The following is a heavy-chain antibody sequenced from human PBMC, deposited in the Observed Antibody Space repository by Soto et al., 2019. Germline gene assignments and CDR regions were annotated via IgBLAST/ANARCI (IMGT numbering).Heavy chain of an antibody. V-gene: IGHV4-34*01. J-gene: IGHJ4*02. D-gene: IGHD2-8*01. CDR3: ARRGILYPRAPFDY. CDR1: GGSFSGYY. CDR2: INHSGST. Sequence: QVQLQQWGAGLLKPSETLSLTCAVYGGSFSGYYWSWIRQPPGKGLEWIGEINHSGSTNYNPSLKSRVTISVDTSKNQFSLKLSSVTAADTAVYYCARRGILYPRAPFDYWGQGTLVTVSS.